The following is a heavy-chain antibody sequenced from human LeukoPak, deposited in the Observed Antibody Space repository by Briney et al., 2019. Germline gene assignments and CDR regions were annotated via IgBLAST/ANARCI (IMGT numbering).Heavy chain of an antibody. V-gene: IGHV1-2*02. J-gene: IGHJ5*02. CDR2: INPNSGGT. CDR3: AGAYCSGGSCYSEVVWFDP. D-gene: IGHD2-15*01. CDR1: GYTFTGYY. Sequence: ASVKVSCKASGYTFTGYYMHWVRQAPGQGLEWMGWINPNSGGTNYAQKFQGRVTMTRDTSISTAYMELSRLRSDDTAVYYCAGAYCSGGSCYSEVVWFDPWGQGTLVTVSS.